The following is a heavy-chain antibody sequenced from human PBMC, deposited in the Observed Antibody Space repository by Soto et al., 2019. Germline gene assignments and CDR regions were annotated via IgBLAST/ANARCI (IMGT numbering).Heavy chain of an antibody. Sequence: QVQLVESGGGVVQPGASLRLSCVGSGFTFRSYVIHWVRQAPSKGLEWVALTSYDGSNKYYDDSVKGRFTISRDNSRNTVDLHMDSLRLEDTALYYCARWGTTGGLDVWGQGTLVSVSS. CDR2: TSYDGSNK. CDR3: ARWGTTGGLDV. V-gene: IGHV3-30*19. D-gene: IGHD3-16*01. CDR1: GFTFRSYV. J-gene: IGHJ4*02.